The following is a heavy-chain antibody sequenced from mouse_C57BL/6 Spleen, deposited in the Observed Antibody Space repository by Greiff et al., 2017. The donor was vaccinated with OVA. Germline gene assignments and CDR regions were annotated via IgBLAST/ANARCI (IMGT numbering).Heavy chain of an antibody. D-gene: IGHD1-1*01. CDR1: GFTFSDYG. Sequence: EVKLVESGGGLVKPGGSLKLSCAASGFTFSDYGMHWVRQAPEKGLEWVAYISSGSSTIYYADTVKGRFTISRDNAKNTLFLQMTSLRSEDTAMYYCARGFYYGSSYGWYFDVWGTGTTVTVSS. J-gene: IGHJ1*03. CDR2: ISSGSSTI. V-gene: IGHV5-17*01. CDR3: ARGFYYGSSYGWYFDV.